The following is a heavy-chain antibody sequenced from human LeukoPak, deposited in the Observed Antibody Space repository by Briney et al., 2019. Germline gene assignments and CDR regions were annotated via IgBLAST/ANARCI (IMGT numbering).Heavy chain of an antibody. CDR2: ISYDGSNK. Sequence: GGSLRLSCAASGFTFSSHGMHWVRQAPGKGLEWVAVISYDGSNKYYADSVKGRFTISRDNSKNTLYLQMNSLRAEDTAVYYCAKGGVFAVTGWFDPWGQGTLVTVSS. J-gene: IGHJ5*02. CDR1: GFTFSSHG. CDR3: AKGGVFAVTGWFDP. V-gene: IGHV3-30*18. D-gene: IGHD2-21*02.